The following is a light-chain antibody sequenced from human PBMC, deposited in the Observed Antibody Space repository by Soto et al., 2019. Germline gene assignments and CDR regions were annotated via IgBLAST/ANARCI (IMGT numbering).Light chain of an antibody. Sequence: DVQMIQSPSSLSASVGDRVTITCRASQSINNWLAWYQQKPGKAPKFLIYDASTLETGVPSRLSGSASVTEFTLTVSGLQHEDVASYCCQQYDTYPFTFGGGARVERK. J-gene: IGKJ4*01. V-gene: IGKV1-5*01. CDR3: QQYDTYPFT. CDR1: QSINNW. CDR2: DAS.